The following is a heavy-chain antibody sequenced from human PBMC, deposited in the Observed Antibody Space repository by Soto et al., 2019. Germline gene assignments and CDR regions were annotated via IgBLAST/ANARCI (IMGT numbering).Heavy chain of an antibody. Sequence: SETMCLTWAVYGGPLGPDYCSWIRQSPGKGLEWIGEVRYSGSTNYNPSLRSRVTISVDMSRKQFSLKLTSMTAADTAVYYCARGGTWPTRFDPWGPGTLVTVSS. J-gene: IGHJ5*02. CDR3: ARGGTWPTRFDP. CDR1: GGPLGPDY. CDR2: VRYSGST. V-gene: IGHV4-34*01.